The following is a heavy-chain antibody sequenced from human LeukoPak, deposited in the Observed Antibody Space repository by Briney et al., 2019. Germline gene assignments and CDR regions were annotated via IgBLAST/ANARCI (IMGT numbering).Heavy chain of an antibody. CDR2: FDPEDGET. V-gene: IGHV1-24*01. Sequence: ASVKVSCKVSGYTLTELSMHWVRQAPGKGLEWMGGFDPEDGETIYAQKFQGRVTMTEDTSTDTAYMELSSLRSEDTAVYYCARGDYYGSSGYYLDAFDIWGQGTMVTVSS. CDR1: GYTLTELS. D-gene: IGHD3-22*01. J-gene: IGHJ3*02. CDR3: ARGDYYGSSGYYLDAFDI.